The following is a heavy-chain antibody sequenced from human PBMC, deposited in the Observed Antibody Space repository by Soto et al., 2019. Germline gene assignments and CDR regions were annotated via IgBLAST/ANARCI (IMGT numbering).Heavy chain of an antibody. J-gene: IGHJ6*02. CDR2: IYYSGST. Sequence: SDTLSLTCTVSGGSISSYYWSWIRQPPGKGLEWIGYIYYSGSTNYNPSLKSRVTISVDTPKNQFSLKLSSVTAADTAVYYCARDQVSPGRVEYYYGMDVWGQGTTVTVSS. CDR3: ARDQVSPGRVEYYYGMDV. D-gene: IGHD1-20*01. CDR1: GGSISSYY. V-gene: IGHV4-59*01.